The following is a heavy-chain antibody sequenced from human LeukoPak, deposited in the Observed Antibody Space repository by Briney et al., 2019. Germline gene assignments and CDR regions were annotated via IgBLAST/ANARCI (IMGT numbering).Heavy chain of an antibody. D-gene: IGHD3-10*01. CDR2: IYYSGST. V-gene: IGHV4-39*01. J-gene: IGHJ4*02. Sequence: SETLSLTCTVSGGSISSSSYYWGWIRQPPGKGLEWIGSIYYSGSTYCNPSLKSRVTISVDTSKNQFSLKLSSVTAADTAVYYCARQDLYGSPLYFDYWGQGTLVTVSS. CDR3: ARQDLYGSPLYFDY. CDR1: GGSISSSSYY.